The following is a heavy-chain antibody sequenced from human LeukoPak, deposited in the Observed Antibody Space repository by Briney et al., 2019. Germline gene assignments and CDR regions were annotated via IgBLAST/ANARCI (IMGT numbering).Heavy chain of an antibody. V-gene: IGHV3-21*01. CDR2: ISSSSSYI. Sequence: GGSLRLSCAASGFTFSSYSMNWVRQAPGKGLEWVSSISSSSSYIYYADSVKGRFTISRDNAKNSLYLQMNSLRAEDTAVYYCARDLATMIRPHYFDYWGQGTLVTVSS. CDR1: GFTFSSYS. CDR3: ARDLATMIRPHYFDY. D-gene: IGHD3-22*01. J-gene: IGHJ4*02.